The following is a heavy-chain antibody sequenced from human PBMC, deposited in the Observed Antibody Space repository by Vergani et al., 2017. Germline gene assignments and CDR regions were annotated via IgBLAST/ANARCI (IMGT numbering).Heavy chain of an antibody. D-gene: IGHD3-10*01. CDR1: GGSMSGYY. CDR3: GRVADFYGLGSRLLDL. CDR2: MYHSGNT. J-gene: IGHJ5*02. Sequence: QVRLQESGPGLVKPSETLSLTCSVSGGSMSGYYWSWIRQPPGQELEWIGYMYHSGNTNYNPSLETRVTISGDTSKNQFSLKLNSVTAADTAVYYGGRVADFYGLGSRLLDLWGQGILVTVSA. V-gene: IGHV4-59*01.